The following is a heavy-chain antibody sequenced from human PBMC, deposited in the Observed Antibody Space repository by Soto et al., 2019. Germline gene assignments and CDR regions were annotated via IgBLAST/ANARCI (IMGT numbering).Heavy chain of an antibody. D-gene: IGHD6-13*01. Sequence: ASVKVSCKASGYTFSACYTHWVRQAPGQGLEWMGWINPNSGGTNYAQKFQGRVTMTTDTSTSTAYMELRSLRSDDTAVYYCARGIYRVYSSSWYYGMDVWGQGTTVTVSS. CDR1: GYTFSACY. CDR2: INPNSGGT. J-gene: IGHJ6*02. CDR3: ARGIYRVYSSSWYYGMDV. V-gene: IGHV1-2*02.